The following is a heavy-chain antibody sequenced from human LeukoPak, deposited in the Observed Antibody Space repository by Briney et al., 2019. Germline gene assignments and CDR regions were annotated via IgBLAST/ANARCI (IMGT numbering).Heavy chain of an antibody. CDR1: GGSISSYY. D-gene: IGHD6-19*01. J-gene: IGHJ4*02. Sequence: SETLSLTCTVSGGSISSYYWSWIRQPPGKGLEWIGYISYSGSTNYNPSLKSRVTTSVDTSKNQFSLKLSSVTEADTAVYYCARTAVAGSGIYWGQGTLVTVSP. CDR2: ISYSGST. V-gene: IGHV4-59*01. CDR3: ARTAVAGSGIY.